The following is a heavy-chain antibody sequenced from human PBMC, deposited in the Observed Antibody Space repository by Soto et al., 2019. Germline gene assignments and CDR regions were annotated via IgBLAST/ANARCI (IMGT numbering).Heavy chain of an antibody. V-gene: IGHV2-5*02. J-gene: IGHJ6*02. CDR1: GFSLSTSGVG. CDR2: IYWDDDK. Sequence: QITLKVSGPTLVKPTQTLTLTCTFSGFSLSTSGVGMGWIRQPPRKALEWLALIYWDDDKRYSRSLRSRLTITKDTSKTQVFLTLPNIDPVATATYYCAHRTIQFSAMDVWGQGTTVTVSS. CDR3: AHRTIQFSAMDV. D-gene: IGHD5-18*01.